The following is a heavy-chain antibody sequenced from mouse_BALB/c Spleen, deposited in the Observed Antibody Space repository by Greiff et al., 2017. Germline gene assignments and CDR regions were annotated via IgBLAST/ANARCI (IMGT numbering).Heavy chain of an antibody. V-gene: IGHV5-9-4*01. CDR3: ARDFMDY. Sequence: EVHLVESGGGLVKPGGSLKLSCAASGFTFSSYAMSWVRQSPEKRLEWVAEISSGGSYTYYPDTVTGRFTISRDNAKNTLYLEMSSLRSEDTAMYYCARDFMDYWGQGTSGTVSS. CDR1: GFTFSSYA. CDR2: ISSGGSYT. J-gene: IGHJ4*01.